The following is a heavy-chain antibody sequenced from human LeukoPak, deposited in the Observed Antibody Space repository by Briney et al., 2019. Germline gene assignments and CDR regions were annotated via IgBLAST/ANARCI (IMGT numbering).Heavy chain of an antibody. CDR3: AAYSSLDY. CDR1: GFTVSNNY. CDR2: IYSGGST. J-gene: IGHJ4*02. V-gene: IGHV3-66*01. Sequence: GGSLRLSCAASGFTVSNNYMSWVRQAPGKGLEWVSLIYSGGSTYYADSVKGRFTISRDNSKDTLYLQMNSLRAEDTAVYYCAAYSSLDYWGQGALVTVSS. D-gene: IGHD6-19*01.